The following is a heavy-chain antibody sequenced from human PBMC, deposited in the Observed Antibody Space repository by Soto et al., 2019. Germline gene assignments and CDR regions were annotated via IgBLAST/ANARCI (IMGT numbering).Heavy chain of an antibody. J-gene: IGHJ4*02. Sequence: EVQLLESGGGLVQPEGSLRLSCAASGFTFTNYAMSWVRQAPGKGLEWVSTIGGSGDSTYYADSVKGRFTISRDNSKNTLALQINSLRAEETAIYYCANGSSGFRRFDYWGQGALVTVSS. D-gene: IGHD3-22*01. CDR3: ANGSSGFRRFDY. CDR1: GFTFTNYA. CDR2: IGGSGDST. V-gene: IGHV3-23*01.